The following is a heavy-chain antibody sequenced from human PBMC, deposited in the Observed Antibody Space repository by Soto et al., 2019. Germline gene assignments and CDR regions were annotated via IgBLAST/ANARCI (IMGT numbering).Heavy chain of an antibody. V-gene: IGHV4-59*01. CDR1: GVSISPYY. CDR3: ARPRSSGYAREFDS. J-gene: IGHJ4*02. Sequence: QVQLHESGAGLVKPSETLSLTCTVSGVSISPYYWSWIRQPPGKGLEWIGFIYYSGTTNYNPSLKSRVTISVDTSKNQFSLKLSSVTATDTAVYYCARPRSSGYAREFDSWGQGTLVTVSS. D-gene: IGHD3-22*01. CDR2: IYYSGTT.